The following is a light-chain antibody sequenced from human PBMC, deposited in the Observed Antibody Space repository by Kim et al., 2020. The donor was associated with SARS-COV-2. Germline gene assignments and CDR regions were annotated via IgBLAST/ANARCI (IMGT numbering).Light chain of an antibody. CDR1: NIGSKS. CDR2: YDS. J-gene: IGLJ1*01. CDR3: QVWDSSSDHPSYV. Sequence: GKTARITGGGNNIGSKSVHRYQQKPGQAPVLVIYYDSDRTSGIPERFPGSNSGNTATLAISRVEAGDEADYYCQVWDSSSDHPSYVFGTGTKVTVL. V-gene: IGLV3-21*04.